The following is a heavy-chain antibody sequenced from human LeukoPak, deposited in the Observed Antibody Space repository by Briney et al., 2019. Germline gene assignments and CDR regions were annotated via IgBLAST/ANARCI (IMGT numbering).Heavy chain of an antibody. CDR2: IRYDGNNK. V-gene: IGHV3-30*02. CDR3: AKDRASIAAXPDPGY. J-gene: IGHJ4*02. CDR1: GFTFSSYG. D-gene: IGHD6-6*01. Sequence: GGSLRLSCAASGFTFSSYGMHWVRQAPGKGLEWVAFIRYDGNNKYYADSVKGRFTISRDNSKNTLYLQMNSLRAEDTAVYYCAKDRASIAAXPDPGYWGQGTLVTVSS.